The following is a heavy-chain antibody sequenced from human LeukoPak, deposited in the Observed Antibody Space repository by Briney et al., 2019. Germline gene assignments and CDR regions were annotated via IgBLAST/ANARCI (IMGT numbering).Heavy chain of an antibody. CDR2: INPNSGGT. D-gene: IGHD6-13*01. CDR3: ARDGYSSSWYLGAADY. V-gene: IGHV1-2*02. Sequence: GASVKVSCKTSGYTFTGYYMHWVRQAPGQGLEWMGWINPNSGGTNYAQKFQGRVTMTRDTSISTAYMELSRLRSDDTAVYYCARDGYSSSWYLGAADYWGQGTLVTVSS. CDR1: GYTFTGYY. J-gene: IGHJ4*02.